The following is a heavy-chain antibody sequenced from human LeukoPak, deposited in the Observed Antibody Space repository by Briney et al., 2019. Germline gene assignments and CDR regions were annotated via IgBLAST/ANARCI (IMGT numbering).Heavy chain of an antibody. CDR2: INHSGST. CDR3: ARGGPPLYYYGSGSFRYGMDV. V-gene: IGHV4-34*01. J-gene: IGHJ6*02. Sequence: SETLSLTCAVYGGSFSGYYWSWIRQPPGKGLEWIGEINHSGSTNYNPSLKSRVTTSVDTSKNQFSLKLSSVTAADTAVYYCARGGPPLYYYGSGSFRYGMDVWGQGTTVTVSS. D-gene: IGHD3-10*01. CDR1: GGSFSGYY.